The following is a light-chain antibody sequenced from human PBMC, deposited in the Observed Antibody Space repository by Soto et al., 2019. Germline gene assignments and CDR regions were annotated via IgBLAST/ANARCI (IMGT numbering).Light chain of an antibody. J-gene: IGLJ2*01. Sequence: QSALTQPASVSGSPGQSITSSCTGTSSDIGAYKYVYWYQQQHPGNAPKLMIYEVSYRPSGVSDRFSGAKSGNTASLTISGLRAEDEADYYCRSYTGSSTHVIFGGGTKLTVL. CDR3: RSYTGSSTHVI. CDR1: SSDIGAYKY. CDR2: EVS. V-gene: IGLV2-14*01.